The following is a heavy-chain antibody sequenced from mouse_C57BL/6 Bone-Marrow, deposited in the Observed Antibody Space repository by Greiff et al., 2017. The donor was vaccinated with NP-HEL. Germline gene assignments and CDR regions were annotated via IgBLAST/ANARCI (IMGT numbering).Heavy chain of an antibody. CDR1: GYSITRGYY. J-gene: IGHJ2*01. V-gene: IGHV3-6*01. Sequence: EVQLQESGPGLVKPSQSLSLTCSVTGYSITRGYYWNWIRQFPGNKLEWMGYISYDGSNNYNPSLKNRISITRDTSKNQFFLKLNSVTTEDTATYYCARGDGYCDYWGQGTTLTVSS. CDR3: ARGDGYCDY. D-gene: IGHD2-3*01. CDR2: ISYDGSN.